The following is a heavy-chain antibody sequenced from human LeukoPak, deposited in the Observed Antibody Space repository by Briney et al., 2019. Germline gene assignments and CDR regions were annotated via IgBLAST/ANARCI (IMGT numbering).Heavy chain of an antibody. V-gene: IGHV4-59*01. J-gene: IGHJ4*02. CDR2: IYYSGST. CDR1: GGSISGYY. Sequence: SETLSLTCTVSGGSISGYYWSWIRQPPRKGLGWMGYIYYSGSTNYNPSLKSRVTISVDTSKNQLSLKLSSVTAADTAVYYCARARGYDSPYYFDYWGQGTLVTVSS. CDR3: ARARGYDSPYYFDY. D-gene: IGHD5-12*01.